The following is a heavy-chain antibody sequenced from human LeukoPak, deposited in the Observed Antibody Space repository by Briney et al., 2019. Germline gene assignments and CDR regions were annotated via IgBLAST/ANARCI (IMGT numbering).Heavy chain of an antibody. Sequence: ASVKVPCKASGYTFTSYGINWVRQAPGQGLEWMGWISAYNGNTNYAQKLQGRVTMTTDTSTSTAYMELRSLRSDDTAVYYCARTICAGTSRYTGDYYYYYGMDVWGQGTTVTVSS. V-gene: IGHV1-18*01. J-gene: IGHJ6*02. CDR1: GYTFTSYG. D-gene: IGHD2-2*02. CDR2: ISAYNGNT. CDR3: ARTICAGTSRYTGDYYYYYGMDV.